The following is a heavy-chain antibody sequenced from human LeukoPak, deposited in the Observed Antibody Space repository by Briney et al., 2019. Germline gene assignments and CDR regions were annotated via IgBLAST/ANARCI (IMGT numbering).Heavy chain of an antibody. Sequence: GASVKVSCKASGYTFSDYTIHWVRQAPAQGLEWMGWMNPNRGDTKYPWKFEGRVTLTRDTSINTAYMELSRLRSDDTAVYYCTRDSGSYYGWFDPWGQGTLVTVSS. CDR1: GYTFSDYT. J-gene: IGHJ5*02. CDR3: TRDSGSYYGWFDP. V-gene: IGHV1-2*02. D-gene: IGHD1-26*01. CDR2: MNPNRGDT.